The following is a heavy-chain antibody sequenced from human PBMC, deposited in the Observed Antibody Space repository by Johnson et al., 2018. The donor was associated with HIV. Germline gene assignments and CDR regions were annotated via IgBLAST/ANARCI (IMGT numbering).Heavy chain of an antibody. CDR1: GFTFSSYA. Sequence: QMLLVESGGGVVQPGRSLRLSCAASGFTFSSYAMHWVRQAPGKGLEWVAVISYDGSNKYYADSVKGRFTISRDNSKNTLYLQMNSLRTGDTAVYYCARAERGYSSSWVDAFDIWGQGTMVTVSS. CDR2: ISYDGSNK. J-gene: IGHJ3*02. D-gene: IGHD6-13*01. V-gene: IGHV3-30*04. CDR3: ARAERGYSSSWVDAFDI.